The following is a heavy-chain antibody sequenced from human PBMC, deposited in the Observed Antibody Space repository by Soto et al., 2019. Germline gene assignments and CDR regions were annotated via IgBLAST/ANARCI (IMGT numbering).Heavy chain of an antibody. D-gene: IGHD1-1*01. CDR1: GGSISSGGYS. CDR3: AREGDGYPRPFDY. V-gene: IGHV4-30-2*01. Sequence: PSETLSLTCAVSGGSISSGGYSWSWIRQPPGRGLEWIGYIYHSGSTYYNPSLKSRVTISVDRSKNQFSLKLSSVTAADTAVYYCAREGDGYPRPFDYWGQGTLFGASS. CDR2: IYHSGST. J-gene: IGHJ4*02.